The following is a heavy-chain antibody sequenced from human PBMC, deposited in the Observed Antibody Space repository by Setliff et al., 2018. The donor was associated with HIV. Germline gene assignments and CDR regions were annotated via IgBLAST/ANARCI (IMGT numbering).Heavy chain of an antibody. CDR2: IYYSGST. CDR1: GGSIRVDNYF. Sequence: SETLSLTCTVSGGSIRVDNYFWGWIRQPPGKGLEWIGSIYYSGSTNYNPSLKSRVTISVDTSKNQFSLKLSSVTAADTAVYYCARGLYSSSWYGSYWFGPWGQGTLVTVSS. D-gene: IGHD6-13*01. J-gene: IGHJ5*02. CDR3: ARGLYSSSWYGSYWFGP. V-gene: IGHV4-39*07.